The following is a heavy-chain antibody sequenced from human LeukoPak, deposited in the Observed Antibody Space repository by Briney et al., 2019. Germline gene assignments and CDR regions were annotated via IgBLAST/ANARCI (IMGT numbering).Heavy chain of an antibody. Sequence: GGSLRLSCAASGFIFNSHAMSWVRQAPGKGLEWVSRIEDDGSSTSYADSVKGRFTISRDNTKNTLYLQMNSLRAEDTAVYYCVRGTLSGRTSYFDCWGQGTLVTVSS. D-gene: IGHD2/OR15-2a*01. V-gene: IGHV3-74*01. CDR3: VRGTLSGRTSYFDC. CDR1: GFIFNSHA. CDR2: IEDDGSST. J-gene: IGHJ4*02.